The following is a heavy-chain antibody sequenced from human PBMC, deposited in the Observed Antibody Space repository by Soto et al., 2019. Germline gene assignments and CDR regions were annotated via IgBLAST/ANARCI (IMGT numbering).Heavy chain of an antibody. J-gene: IGHJ4*02. CDR3: ARAIGQTLFDY. V-gene: IGHV3-13*04. D-gene: IGHD3-22*01. CDR1: GFTFSSYD. Sequence: PGGSLRLSCSASGFTFSSYDMHWVRQGPGKGLEWVSAIGTAVDTNYAGSVKGRFTISRENAKNSLYLQMNSLRAGDTAIYFCARAIGQTLFDYWGQGTTVTVSS. CDR2: IGTAVDT.